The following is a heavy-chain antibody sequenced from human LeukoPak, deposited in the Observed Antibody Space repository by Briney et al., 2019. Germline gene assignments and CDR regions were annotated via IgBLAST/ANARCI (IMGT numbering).Heavy chain of an antibody. J-gene: IGHJ4*02. CDR2: INPNGGAT. Sequence: ASVKVSCKASGFIFTGYYLFWVRQAPGQGLEWMGWINPNGGATRYAQKFQGRVTLTCDTSIRTTYMELSSLTSDDTAVYYCARDERYSDADHHYPDLGYWGQGTLVTVSS. V-gene: IGHV1-2*02. D-gene: IGHD3-16*01. CDR1: GFIFTGYY. CDR3: ARDERYSDADHHYPDLGY.